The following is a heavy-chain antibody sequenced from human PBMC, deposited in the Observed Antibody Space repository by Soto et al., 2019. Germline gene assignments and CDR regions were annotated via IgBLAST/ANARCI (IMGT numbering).Heavy chain of an antibody. Sequence: SETLSLTCTVSGGSISGYYWSWIRQPPGRGLEWIGYIYSSGSTNYNPSLKSRVTISVDTSKNQFSLKLSSVTAADTAVYYCARHPSRRYYDSSGYYYPLVYGMDVWGQGTTVTVSS. CDR3: ARHPSRRYYDSSGYYYPLVYGMDV. CDR1: GGSISGYY. CDR2: IYSSGST. V-gene: IGHV4-59*08. J-gene: IGHJ6*02. D-gene: IGHD3-22*01.